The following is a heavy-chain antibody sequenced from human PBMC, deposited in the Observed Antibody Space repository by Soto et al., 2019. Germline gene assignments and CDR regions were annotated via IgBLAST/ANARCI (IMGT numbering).Heavy chain of an antibody. CDR2: IYPGDSDT. D-gene: IGHD3-9*01. V-gene: IGHV5-51*01. CDR1: GYRFTNYW. Sequence: GESLKIPCQASGYRFTNYWIGWVRQMPGKGLEWMGIIYPGDSDTRYSPSFRGQVTISVDKSVNTAYLQWSTLRASDTAMYYCGRVGPHDEILTGPLDVWGQGTTVTVSS. J-gene: IGHJ6*02. CDR3: GRVGPHDEILTGPLDV.